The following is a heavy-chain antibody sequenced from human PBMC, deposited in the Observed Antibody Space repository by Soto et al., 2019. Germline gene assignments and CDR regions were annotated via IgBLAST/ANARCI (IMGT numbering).Heavy chain of an antibody. Sequence: KVSFKASGGTFISYAISWVRQSRGQGLEWMGGIIPIFGTANYAQKFQGRVTITADESTSTAYMELSSLRSEDTAVYYCARTPDSSSSVNYCYYYGMDVWGQGTTVTVSS. D-gene: IGHD6-6*01. CDR3: ARTPDSSSSVNYCYYYGMDV. V-gene: IGHV1-69*01. CDR1: GGTFISYA. CDR2: IIPIFGTA. J-gene: IGHJ6*02.